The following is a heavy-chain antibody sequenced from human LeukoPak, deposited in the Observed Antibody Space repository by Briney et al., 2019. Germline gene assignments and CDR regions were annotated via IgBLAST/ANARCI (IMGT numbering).Heavy chain of an antibody. V-gene: IGHV3-23*01. CDR3: AREGTYYDSSGYYVS. Sequence: GGSLRLSCAASRFTFSSFAMTWVRQAPGKGLEWVSVISGSGGRTYYADSVKGRFTLSRDNSNNTLSLEMSSLRAEDTAVYYCAREGTYYDSSGYYVSWGQGTLVTVSS. CDR2: ISGSGGRT. CDR1: RFTFSSFA. J-gene: IGHJ5*02. D-gene: IGHD3-22*01.